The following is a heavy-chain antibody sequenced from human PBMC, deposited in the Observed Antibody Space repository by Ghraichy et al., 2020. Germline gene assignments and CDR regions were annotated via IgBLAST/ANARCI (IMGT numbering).Heavy chain of an antibody. CDR1: GYTFHSYG. CDR3: ARHKPEISAAMPDC. D-gene: IGHD2-2*01. CDR2: IVPHSGGT. V-gene: IGHV1-18*04. Sequence: ASVKVSCKASGYTFHSYGISWVRQAPGQGLEWMGYIVPHSGGTDSAQKFRGRFTTTTDSSTNTAYMELRSLTSDDTAAYYCARHKPEISAAMPDCWGQGTPVTVSS. J-gene: IGHJ4*02.